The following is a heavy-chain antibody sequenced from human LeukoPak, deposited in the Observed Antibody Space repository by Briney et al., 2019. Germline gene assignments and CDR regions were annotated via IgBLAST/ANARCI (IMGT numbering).Heavy chain of an antibody. Sequence: SVKVSCKAPGGTFSSYAISWVRQAPGQGLEWMGGIIPIFGTANYAQKFQGRVTITTDESTSTAYMELSSLRSEDTAVYYCASGNRRMGSSDGFDPWGQGTLVTVSS. J-gene: IGHJ5*02. CDR1: GGTFSSYA. CDR3: ASGNRRMGSSDGFDP. D-gene: IGHD6-13*01. CDR2: IIPIFGTA. V-gene: IGHV1-69*05.